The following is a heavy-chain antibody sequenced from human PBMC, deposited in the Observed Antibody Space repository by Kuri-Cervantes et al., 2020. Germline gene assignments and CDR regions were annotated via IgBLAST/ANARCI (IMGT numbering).Heavy chain of an antibody. Sequence: GGSLRLSCAASGFTFDDYAMHWVRQAPGKGLEWVSGISWNSGSIGYADSVKGRFTISRDNAKNSLYLQMNSLRAEDTAVYYCARDSGWYGRDWFDPWGQGTLVTVSS. D-gene: IGHD6-19*01. CDR2: ISWNSGSI. V-gene: IGHV3-9*01. J-gene: IGHJ5*02. CDR3: ARDSGWYGRDWFDP. CDR1: GFTFDDYA.